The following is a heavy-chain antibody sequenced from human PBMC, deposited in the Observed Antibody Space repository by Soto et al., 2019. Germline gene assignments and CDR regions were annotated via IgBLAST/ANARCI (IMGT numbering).Heavy chain of an antibody. CDR2: INAGNGNT. J-gene: IGHJ4*02. D-gene: IGHD2-21*02. CDR3: ARSIGVVTALDY. CDR1: GYTFTIYA. V-gene: IGHV1-3*01. Sequence: QVQLVQSGAEVKKPGASVKVSCKASGYTFTIYAMHWVRQAPGQRLEWMGWINAGNGNTKYSQKFQGRVNITRDTSASPAYMELSSLRSEDTAVYYFARSIGVVTALDYWGQGPLVTVSS.